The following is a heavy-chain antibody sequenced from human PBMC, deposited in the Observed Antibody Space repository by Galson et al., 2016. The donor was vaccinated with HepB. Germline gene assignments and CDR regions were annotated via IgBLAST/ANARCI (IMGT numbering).Heavy chain of an antibody. J-gene: IGHJ4*02. V-gene: IGHV2-5*02. CDR2: IYWGDDK. CDR1: GFSLSTSGVG. CDR3: AHSVTFGGVARRFDY. Sequence: PALVKPTQTLTLTCTFSGFSLSTSGVGVGWIRQPPGKALEWLALIYWGDDKRYSPSLKSRLTITKDTSKNQVVLTMTNMDPVDTATYYCAHSVTFGGVARRFDYWGQGTLVTVSS. D-gene: IGHD3-16*01.